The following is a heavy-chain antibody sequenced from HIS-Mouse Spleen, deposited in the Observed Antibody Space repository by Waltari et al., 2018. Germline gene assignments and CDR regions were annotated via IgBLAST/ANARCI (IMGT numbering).Heavy chain of an antibody. Sequence: QLQLQESGPGLVKPSETLSLTCTVSGGSISSSSYYWGWIRQPPGKGLEWIGSIYYRGSNYYNPPLQSRVTISVDTSKNQFSLKLSSVTAADTDVYYCAREIPYSSSWYDWYFDLWGHGTLVTVSS. CDR1: GGSISSSSYY. D-gene: IGHD6-13*01. CDR2: IYYRGSN. V-gene: IGHV4-39*07. CDR3: AREIPYSSSWYDWYFDL. J-gene: IGHJ2*01.